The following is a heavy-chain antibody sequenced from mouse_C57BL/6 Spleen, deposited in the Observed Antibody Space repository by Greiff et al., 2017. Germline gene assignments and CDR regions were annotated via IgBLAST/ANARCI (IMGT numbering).Heavy chain of an antibody. J-gene: IGHJ2*01. V-gene: IGHV1-26*01. D-gene: IGHD2-4*01. CDR3: ARRVYDYEGEYFDY. CDR2: INPNNGGT. CDR1: GYTFTDYY. Sequence: EVQLQQSGPELVKPGASVKISCKASGYTFTDYYMNWVKQSPGKSLEWIGDINPNNGGTSYNQKFKGKATLTVDKSSSTAYMQLRSLTSEDSAVYCCARRVYDYEGEYFDYWGQGTTLTVSS.